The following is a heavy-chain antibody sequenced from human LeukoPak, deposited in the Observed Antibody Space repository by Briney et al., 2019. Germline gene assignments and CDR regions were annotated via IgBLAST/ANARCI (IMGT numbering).Heavy chain of an antibody. Sequence: GGSLRLSCAASGFTFSSYAMSWVRQAPGKGLEWVSAISGSGGSTYYADSVKGRFTISRDNSKNTLYLQMNSLRAEDTAVYYCAKDRDYGDYSEYFQHWGQGTLATVSS. CDR1: GFTFSSYA. CDR2: ISGSGGST. J-gene: IGHJ1*01. CDR3: AKDRDYGDYSEYFQH. V-gene: IGHV3-23*01. D-gene: IGHD4-17*01.